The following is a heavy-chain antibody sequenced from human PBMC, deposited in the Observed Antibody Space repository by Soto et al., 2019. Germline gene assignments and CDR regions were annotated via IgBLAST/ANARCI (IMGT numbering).Heavy chain of an antibody. V-gene: IGHV4-59*08. CDR3: ATRLRFLEWLLYRDLFDY. CDR1: GGSISTYY. Sequence: SETLSLTCTVSGGSISTYYWSWIRQSPGKGLEWIGYIYYNGRTNYNPSLKSRVTISVDTSENQFSLKLSSVTAADTAVYYCATRLRFLEWLLYRDLFDYWGQGTLVTV. J-gene: IGHJ4*02. CDR2: IYYNGRT. D-gene: IGHD3-3*01.